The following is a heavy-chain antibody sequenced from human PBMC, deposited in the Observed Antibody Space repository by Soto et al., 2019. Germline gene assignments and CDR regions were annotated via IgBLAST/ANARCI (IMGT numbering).Heavy chain of an antibody. CDR2: ISWNSGSI. CDR1: GFTFDDYA. J-gene: IGHJ3*02. D-gene: IGHD6-19*01. Sequence: QPGGSLRLSCAASGFTFDDYAMHWVRQAPGKGLEWVSGISWNSGSIGYADSVKGRFTISRDNAKNSLYLQMNSLRAEDTALYYCAKDIGIAVAVDAFDIWGQGTMVTVS. CDR3: AKDIGIAVAVDAFDI. V-gene: IGHV3-9*01.